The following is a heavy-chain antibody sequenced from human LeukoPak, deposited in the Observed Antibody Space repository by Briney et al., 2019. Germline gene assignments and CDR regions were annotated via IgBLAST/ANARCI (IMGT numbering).Heavy chain of an antibody. CDR1: GFTFSNYW. J-gene: IGHJ3*02. CDR2: IKQDETEK. D-gene: IGHD1-14*01. CDR3: AREGNRRAFDI. V-gene: IGHV3-7*01. Sequence: GGSLRLSCAASGFTFSNYWMSWVRQAPGKGLEWVANIKQDETEKDYVHSVKGRFTISRDNAKNSLYLQMNSLRNEDTVVYYCAREGNRRAFDIWGQGTMVTASS.